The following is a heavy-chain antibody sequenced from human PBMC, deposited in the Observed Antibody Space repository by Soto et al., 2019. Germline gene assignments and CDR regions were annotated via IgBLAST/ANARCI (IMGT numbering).Heavy chain of an antibody. CDR2: INAGNGNT. D-gene: IGHD3-3*01. J-gene: IGHJ6*02. Sequence: ALVKVSCKASGYTFTSYAMHWVRQAPGQRLEWMGWINAGNGNTKYSQKFQGKVTITRDKSASKAYMELSSLRSEDTAVYYCARDTQFLEWTRHYYYYGMDVWGQGTTVTVSS. CDR3: ARDTQFLEWTRHYYYYGMDV. V-gene: IGHV1-3*01. CDR1: GYTFTSYA.